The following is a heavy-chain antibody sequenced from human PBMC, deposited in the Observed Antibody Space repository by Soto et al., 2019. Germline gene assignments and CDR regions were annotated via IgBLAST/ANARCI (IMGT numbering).Heavy chain of an antibody. V-gene: IGHV1-2*02. CDR2: INPNSGGT. CDR3: ERSRASSGWPRF. J-gene: IGHJ4*02. D-gene: IGHD6-19*01. Sequence: QVQLVQSGAEVKKPGTSVKVSCKASGYTFTGYYVHWVRQAPGQGLEWMGWINPNSGGTNYAQKFQGRVTMTRDTSISTAYMELSRLRSDDTAVYYCERSRASSGWPRFWGQGTLVTVSS. CDR1: GYTFTGYY.